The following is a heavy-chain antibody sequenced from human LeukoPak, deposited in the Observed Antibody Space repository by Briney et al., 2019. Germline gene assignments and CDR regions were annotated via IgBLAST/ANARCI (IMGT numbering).Heavy chain of an antibody. V-gene: IGHV4-61*02. D-gene: IGHD6-19*01. CDR3: ARDTGIAVAGTVEN. CDR1: GGSISSGSYY. J-gene: IGHJ4*02. Sequence: PSQTLSLTCTVSGGSISSGSYYWSWIRQPAGEGLEWIGRIYTSGSTNYNPSLKSRVTISVDTSKNQFSLKLSYVTAADTAVYYCARDTGIAVAGTVENWGQGTLVTVSS. CDR2: IYTSGST.